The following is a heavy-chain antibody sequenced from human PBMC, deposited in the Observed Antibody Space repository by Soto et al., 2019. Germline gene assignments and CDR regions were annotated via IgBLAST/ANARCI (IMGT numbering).Heavy chain of an antibody. V-gene: IGHV3-15*07. CDR3: TTDKDCHLTRCYLDQ. CDR1: GFSFSNTW. Sequence: GGSLRLSCAASGFSFSNTWMNWARQAPGKGLEWVGRTKGGTPEYAAPVKGRFTISRDDSKDTLYLQMNSLETEDTGVYYCTTDKDCHLTRCYLDQWGQGTLVTVSS. CDR2: TKGGTP. D-gene: IGHD2-2*01. J-gene: IGHJ4*02.